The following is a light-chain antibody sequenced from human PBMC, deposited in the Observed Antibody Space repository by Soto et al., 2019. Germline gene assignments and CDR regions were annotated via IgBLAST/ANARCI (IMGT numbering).Light chain of an antibody. Sequence: QSALTQPASVSGSPGQSITISCTGTSSDIGAYYYVSWYQQHPGGVPKLLIYDVSSRPSGVSSRFSGSKSGNTASLTISGRQAAEDSDYYCSSFAEASARDYVFGGGTKLTVL. CDR3: SSFAEASARDYV. CDR1: SSDIGAYYY. V-gene: IGLV2-14*03. CDR2: DVS. J-gene: IGLJ1*01.